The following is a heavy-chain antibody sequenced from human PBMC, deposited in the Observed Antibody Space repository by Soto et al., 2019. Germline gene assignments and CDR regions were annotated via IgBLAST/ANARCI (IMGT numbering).Heavy chain of an antibody. CDR3: ARGVLVPAAEDYYGMDV. V-gene: IGHV1-2*04. CDR2: INPNSGGT. D-gene: IGHD2-2*01. CDR1: GYTFTGYY. Sequence: QVQLVQSGAVVKKPGASVKVSCKASGYTFTGYYMHWVRQAPGQGLEWMGWINPNSGGTNYAQKFQGWVTMTRDTYISTAYMELSRLRSDDTAVYYCARGVLVPAAEDYYGMDVWGQGTTVTVSS. J-gene: IGHJ6*02.